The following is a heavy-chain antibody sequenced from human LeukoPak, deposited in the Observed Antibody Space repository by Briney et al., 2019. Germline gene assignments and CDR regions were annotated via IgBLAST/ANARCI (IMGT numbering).Heavy chain of an antibody. D-gene: IGHD2-8*01. CDR3: ARELDAYDGMDV. CDR2: IQSDGSAT. J-gene: IGHJ6*02. CDR1: GLTFTTYW. V-gene: IGHV3-74*01. Sequence: GGSLRLSCAASGLTFTTYWMHWVRHAPGKGLVWVSRIQSDGSATVYAASVKGRFTISRDNARNTLYLQMNSLRAEDTAVYYCARELDAYDGMDVWGQGTTVTVSS.